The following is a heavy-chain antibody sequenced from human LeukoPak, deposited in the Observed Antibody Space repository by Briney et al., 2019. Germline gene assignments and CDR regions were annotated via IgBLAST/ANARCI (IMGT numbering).Heavy chain of an antibody. D-gene: IGHD3-10*01. Sequence: SETLSLTCAVYGGSFSGYYWSWIRQPPGKGLEWIGEINHSGSTNYNPSLKSRVTISVDTSKNQFSLKLSSVTAADTAVYYCARPHLRNYYGSGSKYYCDYWGQGTLVTVSS. J-gene: IGHJ4*02. CDR2: INHSGST. CDR3: ARPHLRNYYGSGSKYYCDY. CDR1: GGSFSGYY. V-gene: IGHV4-34*01.